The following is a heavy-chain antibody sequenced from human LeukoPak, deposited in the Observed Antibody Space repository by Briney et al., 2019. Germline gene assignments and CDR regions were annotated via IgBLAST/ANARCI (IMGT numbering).Heavy chain of an antibody. V-gene: IGHV3-7*01. CDR2: IKQDGSEK. J-gene: IGHJ4*02. CDR3: ARDRSRDGYNYNEYFDY. D-gene: IGHD5-24*01. Sequence: PGGSLRLSCAASGFTFSSYWMSWVRQAPGKGLEWVANIKQDGSEKYYVDSVKGRFTISRDNAKNSLYLQMNSLRAEDTAVYYCARDRSRDGYNYNEYFDYWGQGTLVTVSS. CDR1: GFTFSSYW.